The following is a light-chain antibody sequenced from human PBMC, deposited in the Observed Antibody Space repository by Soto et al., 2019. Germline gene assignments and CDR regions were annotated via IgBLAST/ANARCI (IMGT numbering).Light chain of an antibody. CDR1: SSDVGGYNY. CDR2: DVS. J-gene: IGLJ3*02. Sequence: QSALTQPASVSGSPGQSITISCTGTSSDVGGYNYVSWYQQHPGKAPKVMIYDVSNRPSGISNRFSGSKSGNTASLTISGLQAEDEADYYCSSYTTNSTLVVFGGGTQLTVL. V-gene: IGLV2-14*01. CDR3: SSYTTNSTLVV.